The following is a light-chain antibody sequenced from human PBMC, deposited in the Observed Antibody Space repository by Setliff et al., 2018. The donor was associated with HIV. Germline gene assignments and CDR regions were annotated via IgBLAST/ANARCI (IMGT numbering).Light chain of an antibody. V-gene: IGLV2-23*02. CDR1: SSDIGDYES. J-gene: IGLJ2*01. CDR2: DVT. CDR3: CSYAGGDTGI. Sequence: QSVLTQPASVSGSPGQSITISCTGSSSDIGDYESVSWYQQHPGEVPKLMIYDVTKRPSGVSNRFSASKSGNTASLTISGLQAEDEAHYYCCSYAGGDTGIFGGGTKGTVL.